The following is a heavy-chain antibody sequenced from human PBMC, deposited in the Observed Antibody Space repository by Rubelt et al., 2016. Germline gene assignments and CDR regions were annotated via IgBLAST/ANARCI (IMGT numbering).Heavy chain of an antibody. CDR2: IKQDGSEK. V-gene: IGHV3-7*03. D-gene: IGHD2-2*01. CDR3: AKGRTATSKVYGLDI. Sequence: VRQAPGKGLEWVANIKQDGSEKYYVDSVKGRFTISRDNSKDTLYLQMNSLRAEDTAVYYCAKGRTATSKVYGLDIWGQGTTVTVSS. J-gene: IGHJ6*02.